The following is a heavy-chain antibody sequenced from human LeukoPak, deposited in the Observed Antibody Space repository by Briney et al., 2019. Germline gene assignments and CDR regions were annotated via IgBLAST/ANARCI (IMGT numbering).Heavy chain of an antibody. J-gene: IGHJ6*03. D-gene: IGHD3-10*01. CDR2: IRYDGSNK. Sequence: GGSLRLPCAASGCIFSSYGMHWVRQAPGKGLEWVAYIRYDGSNKYYADSVKGRFTISRDNSKNTLYLQVNSLRPEDTAVYYCAKGGDLWDYCYFMDVWRKGTTVTVPS. CDR1: GCIFSSYG. CDR3: AKGGDLWDYCYFMDV. V-gene: IGHV3-30*02.